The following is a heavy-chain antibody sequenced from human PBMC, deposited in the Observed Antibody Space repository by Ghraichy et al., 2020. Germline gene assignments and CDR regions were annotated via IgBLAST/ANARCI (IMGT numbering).Heavy chain of an antibody. CDR3: ARQYCSGGSCYPGGYYYYGRDV. CDR2: IYPGDSDT. CDR1: GYSFTTYW. Sequence: GESLNISCEGSGYSFTTYWIGWVRQMPGKGLEWMGIIYPGDSDTRYSPSFQGQVTISADKSTSTAYLQWSSLKASDTAMYYCARQYCSGGSCYPGGYYYYGRDVWGQGTTVTVSS. V-gene: IGHV5-51*01. J-gene: IGHJ6*02. D-gene: IGHD2-15*01.